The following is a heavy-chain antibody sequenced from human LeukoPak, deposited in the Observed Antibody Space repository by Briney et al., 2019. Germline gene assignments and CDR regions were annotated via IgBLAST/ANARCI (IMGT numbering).Heavy chain of an antibody. CDR2: ISSSGSTI. Sequence: GGSLRLSCAASGFTFSDHYMSWIRQAPGKGLEWVSYISSSGSTIYYADSVKGRFTISRDNAKNSLYLQMNSLRAEDTAVYYCARATRLGSGSYYNHPYYYYYGMDVWGQGTTVTVSS. CDR1: GFTFSDHY. CDR3: ARATRLGSGSYYNHPYYYYYGMDV. D-gene: IGHD3-10*01. V-gene: IGHV3-11*01. J-gene: IGHJ6*02.